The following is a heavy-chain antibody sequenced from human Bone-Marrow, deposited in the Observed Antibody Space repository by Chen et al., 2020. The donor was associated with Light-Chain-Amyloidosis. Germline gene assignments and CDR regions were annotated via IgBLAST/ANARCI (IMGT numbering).Heavy chain of an antibody. CDR3: ARARRKSDWELRYFLDV. CDR1: GTTFNNYA. V-gene: IGHV1-69*13. CDR2: IIPSFGTT. J-gene: IGHJ6*03. D-gene: IGHD3-10*01. Sequence: QVQLVQSGAEVKKPGSSVKVSCKASGTTFNNYASDWVRQAPGQGLEWMGKIIPSFGTTNYAQKFQGRVTITADESTTTIHMELTSLKSEDAAVYYCARARRKSDWELRYFLDVWGNGTTVTVSS.